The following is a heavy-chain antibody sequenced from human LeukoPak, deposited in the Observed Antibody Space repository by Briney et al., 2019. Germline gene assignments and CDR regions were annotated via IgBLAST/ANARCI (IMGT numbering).Heavy chain of an antibody. Sequence: PGGSVTLSCSGSRFTFRSYTMMWVPRAQGKGLEWVSDISTCDTYILYAVSVRVRFTISTCSATNLVFLNMLSQLAEDTAVYYCARVPSSGWKPPDSWGQGALVTVS. J-gene: IGHJ4*02. CDR2: ISTCDTYI. V-gene: IGHV3-21*04. CDR3: ARVPSSGWKPPDS. D-gene: IGHD2-15*01. CDR1: RFTFRSYT.